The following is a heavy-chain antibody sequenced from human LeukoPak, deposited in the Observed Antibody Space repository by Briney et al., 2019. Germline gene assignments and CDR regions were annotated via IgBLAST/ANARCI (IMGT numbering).Heavy chain of an antibody. Sequence: SQTLSLTCTVSGDSITSSSYYWGWIRQPPGKGLEWIGTMYYTGTIYYNPSLKSRVTISVDTSKNQFSLSLSSVTAADTAVYYCARPIRNWGQGTLVIVSS. CDR3: ARPIRN. J-gene: IGHJ4*02. V-gene: IGHV4-39*07. CDR1: GDSITSSSYY. CDR2: MYYTGTI.